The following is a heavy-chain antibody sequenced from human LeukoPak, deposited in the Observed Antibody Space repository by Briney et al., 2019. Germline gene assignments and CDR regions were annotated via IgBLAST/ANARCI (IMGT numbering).Heavy chain of an antibody. CDR2: INQDGSKK. J-gene: IGHJ5*02. D-gene: IGHD6-19*01. V-gene: IGHV3-7*01. CDR3: EGAWS. CDR1: GFTFSSYL. Sequence: GGSLRLSCAAYGFTFSSYLMNWVRQAPGKGLEWVANINQDGSKKNYVDSVKGRFTISRDNAKNSLYLQMNSLRAEDTAVYYCEGAWSWGQGTLVTVSS.